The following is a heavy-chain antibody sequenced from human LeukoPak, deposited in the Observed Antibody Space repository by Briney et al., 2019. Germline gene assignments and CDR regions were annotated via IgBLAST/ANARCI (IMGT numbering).Heavy chain of an antibody. CDR1: GLTFSSYA. CDR2: ISYGGTNK. CDR3: ATNVSVAENAFDI. V-gene: IGHV3-30*04. Sequence: GGSLRLSCVTSGLTFSSYAMDWVGQAPGKGLAWVASISYGGTNKYYADSVKGRFTTSRDDSKNTLYLQMNSLRSEDTAVYYWATNVSVAENAFDIWGQGTMVTVSP. J-gene: IGHJ3*02. D-gene: IGHD6-19*01.